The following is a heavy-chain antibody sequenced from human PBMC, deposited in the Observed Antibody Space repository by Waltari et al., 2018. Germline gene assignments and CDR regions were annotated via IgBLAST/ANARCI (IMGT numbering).Heavy chain of an antibody. Sequence: QLQLQESGPGLVKPSGTLSLSCAVSGESMRDNYWWSCVRQSQQKGLEWIGQVHRSGGTNYNPSFASRVTMSMDTSNNHFSLKMTSVAAADTAVYYCARDRGRGLYLDTWGPGTLVAVS. D-gene: IGHD2-15*01. CDR1: GESMRDNYW. V-gene: IGHV4-4*02. CDR2: VHRSGGT. CDR3: ARDRGRGLYLDT. J-gene: IGHJ5*02.